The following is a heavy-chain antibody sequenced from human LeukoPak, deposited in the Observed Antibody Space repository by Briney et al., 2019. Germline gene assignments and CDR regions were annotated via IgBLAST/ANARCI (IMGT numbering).Heavy chain of an antibody. J-gene: IGHJ4*02. CDR1: GFTVSSNY. Sequence: PGGSLRLSCAASGFTVSSNYMSWVRQAPGKGLEWVSIIYSGGSTYYADSVKGRLTISRDNSKNTLYLQMNSLRAEDTAVYYCARGRGTVTTMDYWGQGTLVTVSS. CDR2: IYSGGST. CDR3: ARGRGTVTTMDY. D-gene: IGHD4-17*01. V-gene: IGHV3-53*01.